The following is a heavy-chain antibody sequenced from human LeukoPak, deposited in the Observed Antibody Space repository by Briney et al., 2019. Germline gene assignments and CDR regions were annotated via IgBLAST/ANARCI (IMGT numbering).Heavy chain of an antibody. D-gene: IGHD1-26*01. Sequence: GGSLRLSCAVSGFTFSSYEMNWVRQAPGKGLEWVSYISSSGSTIYYADSVKGRFTISRDNAKNSLYLQMNSLRAEDTAVYYCAREIVGAPYYYGMDVWGQGTTVTVSS. J-gene: IGHJ6*02. CDR1: GFTFSSYE. CDR2: ISSSGSTI. V-gene: IGHV3-48*03. CDR3: AREIVGAPYYYGMDV.